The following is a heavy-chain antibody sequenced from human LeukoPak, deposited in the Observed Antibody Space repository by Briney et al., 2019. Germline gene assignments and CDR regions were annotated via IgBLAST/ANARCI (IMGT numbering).Heavy chain of an antibody. V-gene: IGHV4-59*01. CDR3: ASYYGSGTYSGYVDY. CDR2: IYHSGST. J-gene: IGHJ4*02. D-gene: IGHD3-10*01. CDR1: GGSLNNYH. Sequence: PSETLSLTCAVSGGSLNNYHGSWIRQPPGKGLEWIGCIYHSGSTNYNPSLNSRVTMSVDTSKNQFSLRLSSVTAADTAVYYCASYYGSGTYSGYVDYWGQGTLVTV.